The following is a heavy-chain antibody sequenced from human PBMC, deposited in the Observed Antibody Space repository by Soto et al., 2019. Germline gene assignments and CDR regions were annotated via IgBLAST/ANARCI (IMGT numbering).Heavy chain of an antibody. J-gene: IGHJ4*02. Sequence: PGGSLRLSCAASGFTFSSYTLNWVRQAPGKGLEWVSSITSSSSYIYYADSVKGRFTISRDNAKNSLYLQMNSLRAEDTAVYFCATGGEFFDYWGQETLVTVSP. CDR1: GFTFSSYT. V-gene: IGHV3-21*01. CDR3: ATGGEFFDY. CDR2: ITSSSSYI. D-gene: IGHD3-10*01.